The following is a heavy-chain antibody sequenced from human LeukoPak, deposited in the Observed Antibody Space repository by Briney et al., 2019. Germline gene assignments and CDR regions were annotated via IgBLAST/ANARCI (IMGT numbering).Heavy chain of an antibody. D-gene: IGHD3-22*01. V-gene: IGHV3-74*01. CDR3: ARDLTYYYDSSGYYYSRGYFDY. J-gene: IGHJ4*02. Sequence: PGGSLRLSCAASGFTFSSYWMHWVRQAPGKGLVWVSLINNDGSRTTYADSVKGRFTVSRDNAKNTLNLEMNSLRAEDSAVYYCARDLTYYYDSSGYYYSRGYFDYWGQGTLVTVSS. CDR2: INNDGSRT. CDR1: GFTFSSYW.